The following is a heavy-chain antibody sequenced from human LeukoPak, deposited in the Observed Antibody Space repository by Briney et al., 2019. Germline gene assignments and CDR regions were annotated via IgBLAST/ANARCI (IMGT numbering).Heavy chain of an antibody. Sequence: SETLSLTCTVSGDSISSSSYYWGWIRQPPGKGLEWIGSIYYSGSTYYNPSLKSRVTISVDTSKNQFSLKLSSVTAADTAVYYCARDSVAGIYYYYGMDVWGQGTTVTVSS. D-gene: IGHD6-19*01. J-gene: IGHJ6*02. V-gene: IGHV4-39*02. CDR2: IYYSGST. CDR3: ARDSVAGIYYYYGMDV. CDR1: GDSISSSSYY.